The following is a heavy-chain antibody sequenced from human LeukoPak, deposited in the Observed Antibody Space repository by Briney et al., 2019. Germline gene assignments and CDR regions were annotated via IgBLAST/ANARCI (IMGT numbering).Heavy chain of an antibody. V-gene: IGHV3-43D*04. CDR1: GFTFDDYA. D-gene: IGHD6-13*01. J-gene: IGHJ4*02. CDR2: ISWDGGST. Sequence: GGSLRLSCTASGFTFDDYAMHWVRQAPGKGLEWVSLISWDGGSTYYADSVKGRFTISRDNSKNSLYLQMNSLRSEDTAVYYCARFTAGDYFDSWGQGTLVTVSS. CDR3: ARFTAGDYFDS.